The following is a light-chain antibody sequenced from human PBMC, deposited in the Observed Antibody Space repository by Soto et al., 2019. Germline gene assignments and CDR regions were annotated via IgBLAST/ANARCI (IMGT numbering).Light chain of an antibody. V-gene: IGLV1-44*01. CDR1: SSNIGRNS. J-gene: IGLJ1*01. CDR3: AAWDDSLNGVYV. Sequence: QSVLTQPPSASGTPGQRVTISCSGSSSNIGRNSVNWYQQVPGTAPKLLIYRRNQRPSGVPDRFSGSKSGTSASLAISGLQSEDEADYYCAAWDDSLNGVYVFGTGTKVTVL. CDR2: RRN.